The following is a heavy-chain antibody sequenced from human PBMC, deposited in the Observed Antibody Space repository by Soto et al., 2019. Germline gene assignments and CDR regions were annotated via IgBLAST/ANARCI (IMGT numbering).Heavy chain of an antibody. CDR3: ARGGIAVAGPFGYYYYMDV. CDR2: INPNSGGT. D-gene: IGHD6-19*01. J-gene: IGHJ6*03. CDR1: GYTFTGYY. V-gene: IGHV1-2*04. Sequence: ASVKVSCKASGYTFTGYYMHWVRQAPGQGLEWMGWINPNSGGTNYAQKFQGWVTMTRDTSISTAYMELSRLRSDDTAVYYCARGGIAVAGPFGYYYYMDVWGKGTTVTVSS.